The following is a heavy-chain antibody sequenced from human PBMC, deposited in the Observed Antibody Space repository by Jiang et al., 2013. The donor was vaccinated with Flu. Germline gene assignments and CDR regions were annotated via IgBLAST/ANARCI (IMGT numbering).Heavy chain of an antibody. V-gene: IGHV4-4*07. D-gene: IGHD3-22*01. CDR2: IYTSGST. J-gene: IGHJ4*02. CDR3: AGGEAARDYYDSSGYYF. CDR1: GGSISSYY. Sequence: GSGLVKPSETLSLTCTVSGGSISSYYWSWIRQPAGKGLEWIGRIYTSGSTNYNPSLKSRVTMSVDTSKNQFSLKLSSVTAADTAVYYCAGGEAARDYYDSSGYYFWGQGTLVTVSS.